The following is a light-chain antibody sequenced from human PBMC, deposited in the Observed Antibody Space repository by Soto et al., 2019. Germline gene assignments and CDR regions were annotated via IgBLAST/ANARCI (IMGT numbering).Light chain of an antibody. V-gene: IGKV3-15*01. CDR3: QQYNNWLS. CDR1: QSVSSN. Sequence: EIVITQSQATLSVSPGERATLSCRASQSVSSNLACYQQKPGQAPRLLIYGASTRATGIPARFSGSESGTEFTLTIRSLQSEDFAVYYCQQYNNWLSFRPGNKHEIK. J-gene: IGKJ2*01. CDR2: GAS.